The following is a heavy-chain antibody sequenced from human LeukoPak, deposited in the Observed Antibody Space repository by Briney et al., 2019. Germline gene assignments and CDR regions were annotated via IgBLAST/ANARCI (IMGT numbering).Heavy chain of an antibody. V-gene: IGHV3-33*06. D-gene: IGHD6-19*01. CDR2: IWYDGSNK. J-gene: IGHJ1*01. CDR3: AKDPGIAVAGTREYFQH. Sequence: GRSLRLSXAASGFTFSSYGMHWVRQAPGKGLEWVAVIWYDGSNKYYADSVKGRFTISRDNSKNTLYLQMNSLRAEDTAVYYCAKDPGIAVAGTREYFQHWGQGTLVTVSS. CDR1: GFTFSSYG.